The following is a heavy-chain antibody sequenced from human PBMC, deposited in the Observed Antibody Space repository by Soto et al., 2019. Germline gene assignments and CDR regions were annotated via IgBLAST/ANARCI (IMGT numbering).Heavy chain of an antibody. Sequence: QVQLQESGPGLVKPSQTLSLTCTVSGGSISSGGYYWSWIRQHPGKGLEWIGYIYYSGSTYYNPSLKSRVTISVDTSKNHFSLKLSSVTAADTAVYYCARARYCTNGVCYGGGMDYWGQGTLVTVSS. CDR2: IYYSGST. J-gene: IGHJ4*02. CDR1: GGSISSGGYY. D-gene: IGHD2-8*01. CDR3: ARARYCTNGVCYGGGMDY. V-gene: IGHV4-31*03.